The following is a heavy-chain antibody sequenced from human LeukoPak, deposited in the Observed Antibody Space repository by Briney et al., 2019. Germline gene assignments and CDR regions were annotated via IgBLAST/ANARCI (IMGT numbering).Heavy chain of an antibody. D-gene: IGHD3-10*01. V-gene: IGHV4-59*08. Sequence: SETLSLTCTVSGGSISSYYWSWIRQPPGKGLEWIGYIYYSGSTNYNPSLKSRVTISVDTSKHQFSLKLSSVTAADTAVYYCARVVAASGTPPYLDYWGQGTLVTVSS. CDR1: GGSISSYY. CDR3: ARVVAASGTPPYLDY. CDR2: IYYSGST. J-gene: IGHJ4*02.